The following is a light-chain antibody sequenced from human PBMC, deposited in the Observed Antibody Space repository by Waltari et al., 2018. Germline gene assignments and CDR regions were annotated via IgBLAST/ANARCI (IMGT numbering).Light chain of an antibody. Sequence: EIVLTQSPATVSLFPGESATLSCRASHYIGADLAWYQQKPGQAPRLLVYDSYNRAPGIPARFSGSGSGTDFTLTITSLDPEDSAVYYCQQRNDFPITFGQGTRVGI. J-gene: IGKJ5*01. V-gene: IGKV3-11*01. CDR2: DSY. CDR3: QQRNDFPIT. CDR1: HYIGAD.